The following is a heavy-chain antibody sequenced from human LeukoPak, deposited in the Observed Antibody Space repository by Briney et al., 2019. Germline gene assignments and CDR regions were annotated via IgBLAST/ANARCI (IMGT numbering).Heavy chain of an antibody. CDR3: ARRYLYYYYYYGMDV. D-gene: IGHD1-1*01. CDR1: GYAFTGYD. Sequence: ASVKVSCKASGYAFTGYDINWVRQATGQGLEWMGWMNPNSGNTGYAQKFQGRVTMTRNTSISTAYMELSSLRSEDTAVYYCARRYLYYYYYYGMDVWGQGTTVTVSS. J-gene: IGHJ6*02. V-gene: IGHV1-8*01. CDR2: MNPNSGNT.